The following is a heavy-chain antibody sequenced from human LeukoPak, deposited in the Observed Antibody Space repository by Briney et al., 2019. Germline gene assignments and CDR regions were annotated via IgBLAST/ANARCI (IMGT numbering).Heavy chain of an antibody. CDR2: INSDGSST. Sequence: PGGSLRLSCAASGFTFSFYSMNWVRQAPGKGLVWVSRINSDGSSTSYADSVKGRFTISRDNAKNTLYLQMNSLRAEDTAVYYCARAEQLHPYYFDYWGQGTLVTVSS. J-gene: IGHJ4*02. V-gene: IGHV3-74*01. CDR1: GFTFSFYS. CDR3: ARAEQLHPYYFDY. D-gene: IGHD6-6*01.